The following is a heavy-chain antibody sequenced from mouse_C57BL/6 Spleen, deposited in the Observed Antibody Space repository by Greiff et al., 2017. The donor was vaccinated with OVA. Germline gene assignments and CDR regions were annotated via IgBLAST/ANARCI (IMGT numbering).Heavy chain of an antibody. CDR3: ARSRPPDY. D-gene: IGHD6-1*01. CDR2: IDPSDSYT. Sequence: QVQLQQPGAELVKPGASVKLSCKASGYTFTSYWMQWVKQRPGQGLEWIGEIDPSDSYTNYNQKFKGKATLTVDTSSSTAYMQLSSLTSEDSAVYYCARSRPPDYWGQGTTLTVSS. CDR1: GYTFTSYW. V-gene: IGHV1-50*01. J-gene: IGHJ2*01.